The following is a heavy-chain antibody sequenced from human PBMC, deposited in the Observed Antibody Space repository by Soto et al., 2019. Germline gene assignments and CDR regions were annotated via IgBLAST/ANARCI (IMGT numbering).Heavy chain of an antibody. Sequence: PSETLSLTCSVSGDSISNSRFYWAWIRQPPGEGLEWIGSIYHTGNAYYNPSLKSRVTISVDTSKNQFSLKLTSVTAADAALYYCARDFFDNSDYTTNWFDPWGQGTLVTVSS. V-gene: IGHV4-39*01. CDR2: IYHTGNA. J-gene: IGHJ5*02. CDR3: ARDFFDNSDYTTNWFDP. D-gene: IGHD3-22*01. CDR1: GDSISNSRFY.